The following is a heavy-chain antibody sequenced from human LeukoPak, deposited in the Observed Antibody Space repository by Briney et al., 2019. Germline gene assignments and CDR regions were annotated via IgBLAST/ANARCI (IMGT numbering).Heavy chain of an antibody. J-gene: IGHJ4*02. V-gene: IGHV3-7*01. CDR1: GLTFSSYW. CDR3: ARGTNLDY. Sequence: PGGSLRLSCGASGLTFSSYWMSWVRQAPGKGLEWVAYINQEGSQKYYVDSVKSRFTISRDNAKNSLYLQMNSLRAEDTAVYYCARGTNLDYWGQGALVTVSS. CDR2: INQEGSQK. D-gene: IGHD2-8*01.